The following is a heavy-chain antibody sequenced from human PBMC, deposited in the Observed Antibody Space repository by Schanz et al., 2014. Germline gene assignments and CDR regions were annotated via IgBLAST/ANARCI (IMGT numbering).Heavy chain of an antibody. V-gene: IGHV3-33*03. CDR2: IWSDGSTK. D-gene: IGHD1-1*01. Sequence: VQLLESGGGVVQPGRSLRLSCAASGFAFSVYGMHWVRQAPGKGPEWVAVIWSDGSTKYYADSVKGRFTISRDNSKNTLYLQMNSLRAGDTAVYYCARGTDWNLHYWGQGALVTVSS. CDR1: GFAFSVYG. J-gene: IGHJ4*02. CDR3: ARGTDWNLHY.